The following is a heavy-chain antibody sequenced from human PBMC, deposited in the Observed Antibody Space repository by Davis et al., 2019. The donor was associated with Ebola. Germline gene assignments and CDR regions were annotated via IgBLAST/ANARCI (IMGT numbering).Heavy chain of an antibody. Sequence: GESLKISCKGSGYSFTSYWIGWVRQMPEKGLEWMGIIYPGDSDTRYSPSFQGQVTISADKSISTAYLQWSSLKASDTAMYFCTRRITMVWGVTPFDYWGQGTLVTVSS. J-gene: IGHJ4*02. CDR1: GYSFTSYW. CDR3: TRRITMVWGVTPFDY. V-gene: IGHV5-51*01. CDR2: IYPGDSDT. D-gene: IGHD3-10*01.